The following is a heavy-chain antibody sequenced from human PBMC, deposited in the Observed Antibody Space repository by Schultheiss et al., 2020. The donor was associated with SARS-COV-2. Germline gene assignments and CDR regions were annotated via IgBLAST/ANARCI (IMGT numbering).Heavy chain of an antibody. V-gene: IGHV4-59*08. CDR2: IYYSGST. D-gene: IGHD3-3*01. J-gene: IGHJ4*02. Sequence: SETLSLTCAVYGGSFSGYYWSWIRQPPGKGLEWIGYIYYSGSTNYNPSLKSRVTISVDTSKNQFSLKLSSVTAADTAVYYCARHGELYYDFCSGYYDYWGQGTMVTVSS. CDR3: ARHGELYYDFCSGYYDY. CDR1: GGSFSGYY.